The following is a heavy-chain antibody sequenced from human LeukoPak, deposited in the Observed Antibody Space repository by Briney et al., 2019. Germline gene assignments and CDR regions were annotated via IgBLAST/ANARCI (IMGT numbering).Heavy chain of an antibody. Sequence: GGSLRLSCAASGLTFSNAWMSWVRQAPGKGLEWVGRIKSKTDGGTTDYAAPVKGRFTISRDDSKNTLYLQMNSLKTEDTAVYYCTTDIRPYYYDSSGYYGTGDWGQGTLVTVSS. CDR2: IKSKTDGGTT. D-gene: IGHD3-22*01. CDR1: GLTFSNAW. V-gene: IGHV3-15*01. CDR3: TTDIRPYYYDSSGYYGTGD. J-gene: IGHJ4*02.